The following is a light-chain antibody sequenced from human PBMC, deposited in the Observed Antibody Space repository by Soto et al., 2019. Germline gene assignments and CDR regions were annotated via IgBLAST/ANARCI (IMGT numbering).Light chain of an antibody. CDR1: SSNIRAGYD. CDR2: GNS. Sequence: QPVLTQPPSVSGAPGQRVTISCTGSSSNIRAGYDVHWYKQLPGTAPKLLIYGNSNRPSGVPDRFSGSKSGASASLASTGQPAEHEACKCCHCQDSRISLLFGGGT. V-gene: IGLV1-40*01. J-gene: IGLJ7*01. CDR3: HCQDSRISLL.